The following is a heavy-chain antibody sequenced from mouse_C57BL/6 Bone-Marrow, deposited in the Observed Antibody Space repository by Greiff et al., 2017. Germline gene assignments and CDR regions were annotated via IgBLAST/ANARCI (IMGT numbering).Heavy chain of an antibody. CDR1: GYTFTSYW. J-gene: IGHJ2*01. D-gene: IGHD1-1*01. CDR3: ARVRRVLRYYFDY. CDR2: IDPNGGCT. Sequence: VQLQQPGADLVKPGASVKLSCKASGYTFTSYWMHWVQQRPGRGLEWIGRIDPNGGCTKYNEKFKGKATLTVDKPSSTAYMQLSSLTSEDSAVYYCARVRRVLRYYFDYWGQGTTLTVSS. V-gene: IGHV1-62-3*01.